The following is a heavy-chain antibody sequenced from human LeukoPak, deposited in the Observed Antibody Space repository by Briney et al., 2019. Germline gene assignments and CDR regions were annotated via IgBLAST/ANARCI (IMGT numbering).Heavy chain of an antibody. D-gene: IGHD3-22*01. V-gene: IGHV3-30*04. J-gene: IGHJ4*02. CDR2: ISYDGSNK. CDR3: ARDPRNYYDSNGDLFGGGIDY. Sequence: GGSLRLSCAASGFTFSNYAMHWVRQAPGKGPEWVALISYDGSNKNYADSVKGRFTISRDNSKNTLFLQMNSLRTEDTALSYCARDPRNYYDSNGDLFGGGIDYWGQGTLVTVSS. CDR1: GFTFSNYA.